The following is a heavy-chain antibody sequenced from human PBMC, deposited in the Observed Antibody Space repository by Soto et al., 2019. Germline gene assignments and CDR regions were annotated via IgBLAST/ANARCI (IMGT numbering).Heavy chain of an antibody. V-gene: IGHV1-69*13. Sequence: ASVKVSCKASGGTFSSYAISWVRQAPGQGLEWMGGIIPIFGTANYAQKFPGRVTITADESTSTAYMGLSSLGSEDTAGYYCASDQGFASTETGWYFDLWGRGTLVTVSS. CDR1: GGTFSSYA. CDR2: IIPIFGTA. D-gene: IGHD2-2*01. CDR3: ASDQGFASTETGWYFDL. J-gene: IGHJ2*01.